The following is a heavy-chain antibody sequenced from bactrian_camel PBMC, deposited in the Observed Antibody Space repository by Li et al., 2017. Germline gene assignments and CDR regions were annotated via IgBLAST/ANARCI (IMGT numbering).Heavy chain of an antibody. V-gene: IGHV3S53*01. J-gene: IGHJ4*01. Sequence: HVQLVESGGGSVFIGGSLQLSCEGAGDMFSLCGMAWYRQAPGKEREGVASIDRRESTDYATSVKGRFTISKTGDRDTVYLQMNSLKPEDTAMYYCALRRGYYCYLDPEKFELWGQGTQVTVS. D-gene: IGHD1*01. CDR2: IDRREST. CDR3: ALRRGYYCYLDPEKFEL. CDR1: GDMFSLCG.